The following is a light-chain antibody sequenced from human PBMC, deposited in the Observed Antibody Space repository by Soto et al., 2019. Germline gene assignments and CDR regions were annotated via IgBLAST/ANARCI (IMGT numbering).Light chain of an antibody. V-gene: IGLV2-14*01. CDR1: SSDVGGYNY. CDR2: VVS. CDR3: SSYTSSSTL. Sequence: QSVLTQPASVSGSPGQSIAISCTGTSSDVGGYNYVSWHQQHPGKAPKVLISVVSNRPSGVSNRFSGSKSGNTASLTISGLQAEDEADYYCSSYTSSSTLFGTGTKVTVL. J-gene: IGLJ1*01.